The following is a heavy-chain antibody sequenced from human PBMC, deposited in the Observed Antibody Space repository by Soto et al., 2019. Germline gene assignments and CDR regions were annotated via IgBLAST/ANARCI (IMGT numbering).Heavy chain of an antibody. CDR2: INAGNGNT. CDR1: GYTFTSYV. J-gene: IGHJ6*02. Sequence: ASVKVSCKASGYTFTSYVMHWVRQAPGQRLEWMGWINAGNGNTKYSQKFQGRVTITRDTSASTAYMELSSLRSEDTAVYYCARDGTGYCSRTCCQLEYGMDVWGQGTTVTVSS. V-gene: IGHV1-3*01. CDR3: ARDGTGYCSRTCCQLEYGMDV. D-gene: IGHD2-2*01.